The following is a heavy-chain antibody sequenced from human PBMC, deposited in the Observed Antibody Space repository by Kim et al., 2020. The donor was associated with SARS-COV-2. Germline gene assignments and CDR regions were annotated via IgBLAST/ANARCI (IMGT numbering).Heavy chain of an antibody. Sequence: SETLSLTCTVSGGSISSSSYYWGWIRQPPGKGLEWIGSIYYSGSTYYNPSLKSRVTISVDTSKNQFSLKLSSVTAADTAVYYCARRQYYDSSGYYLYFDYWGQGTLVTVSS. CDR1: GGSISSSSYY. J-gene: IGHJ4*02. V-gene: IGHV4-39*01. CDR3: ARRQYYDSSGYYLYFDY. D-gene: IGHD3-22*01. CDR2: IYYSGST.